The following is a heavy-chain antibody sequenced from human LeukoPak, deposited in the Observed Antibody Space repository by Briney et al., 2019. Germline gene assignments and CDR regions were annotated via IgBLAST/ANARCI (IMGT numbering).Heavy chain of an antibody. CDR2: IYHSGST. J-gene: IGHJ6*02. CDR3: ARETRGWNYYGMDV. Sequence: SETLSLTCAVSGGSISSSNWWSWVRQPPGKGLEWIGEIYHSGSTNYNPSLKSRVTISVDKSKNQFSLKLSSVTAADTAVYYCARETRGWNYYGMDVWGQGTTVTVSS. D-gene: IGHD3-3*01. V-gene: IGHV4-4*02. CDR1: GGSISSSNW.